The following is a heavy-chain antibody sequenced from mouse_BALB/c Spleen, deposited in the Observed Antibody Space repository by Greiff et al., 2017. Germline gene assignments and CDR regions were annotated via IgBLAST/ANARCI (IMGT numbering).Heavy chain of an antibody. CDR2: IWGDGST. CDR3: AREDYYGSSYFDY. J-gene: IGHJ2*01. Sequence: VQRVESGPGLVAPSQSLSITCTVSGFSLTGYGVNWVRQPPGKGLEWLGMIWGDGSTDYNSALKSRLSISKDNSKSQVFLKMNSLQTDDTARYYCAREDYYGSSYFDYWGQGTTLTVSS. CDR1: GFSLTGYG. D-gene: IGHD1-1*01. V-gene: IGHV2-6-7*01.